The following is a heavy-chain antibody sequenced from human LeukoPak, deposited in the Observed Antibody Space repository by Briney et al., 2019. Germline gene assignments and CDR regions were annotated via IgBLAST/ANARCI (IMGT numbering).Heavy chain of an antibody. J-gene: IGHJ5*02. CDR1: GFTSTSSA. CDR2: IVVGSGNT. Sequence: SVKVSCKASGFTSTSSAIQWVRQARGQRLEWIGWIVVGSGNTNYAQKFQERVTITRDMSTSTAYMELSSLRSEDTAVYYCAADLRFDCSGGSCYSNWFDPWGQGTLVTVSS. V-gene: IGHV1-58*02. CDR3: AADLRFDCSGGSCYSNWFDP. D-gene: IGHD2-15*01.